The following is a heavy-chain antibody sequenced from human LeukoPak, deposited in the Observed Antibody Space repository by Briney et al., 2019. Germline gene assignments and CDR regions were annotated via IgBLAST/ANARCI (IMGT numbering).Heavy chain of an antibody. D-gene: IGHD3-10*01. Sequence: GGSLRLSCVASGFTFSNNGMHWVRQAPGKGLEWVAVIWYDGSSKYYADPVKGRFTISRDNSKNTLYLQMNSLRAEDTAVYYCARAYHYGSGSYPEPFDYWGQGTLVTVSS. CDR2: IWYDGSSK. J-gene: IGHJ4*02. V-gene: IGHV3-33*01. CDR3: ARAYHYGSGSYPEPFDY. CDR1: GFTFSNNG.